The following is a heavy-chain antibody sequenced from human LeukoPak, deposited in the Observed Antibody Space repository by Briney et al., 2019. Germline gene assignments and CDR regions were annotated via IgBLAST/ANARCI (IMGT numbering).Heavy chain of an antibody. CDR3: ARKASLLSYYMDV. J-gene: IGHJ6*03. V-gene: IGHV3-23*01. CDR1: GFTFSSYA. Sequence: GGSLRLSCAASGFTFSSYAMSWVRQAPGKGLEWVSAISGSGGSTYYADSEKGRFTISRDNSKNTLYLQMNSLRAEDTAVYYCARKASLLSYYMDVWGKGTTVTVSS. CDR2: ISGSGGST.